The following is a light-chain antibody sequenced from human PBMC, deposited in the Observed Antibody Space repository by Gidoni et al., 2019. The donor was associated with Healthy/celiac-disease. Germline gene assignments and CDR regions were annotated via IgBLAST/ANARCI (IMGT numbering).Light chain of an antibody. J-gene: IGKJ1*01. Sequence: DIQMTQSPSTLSASVADRVTITCRASQSISSWWAWYQQKPGKAPKLLIYKASSLESGVPSRFSGSGSGTEFTLTISSRQPDDFATYYCQQYNSYWTFGQGTKVEIK. V-gene: IGKV1-5*03. CDR1: QSISSW. CDR2: KAS. CDR3: QQYNSYWT.